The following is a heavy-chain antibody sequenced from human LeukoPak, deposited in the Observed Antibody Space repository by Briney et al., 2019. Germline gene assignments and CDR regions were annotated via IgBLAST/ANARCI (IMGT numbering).Heavy chain of an antibody. CDR1: GGSMSSSSYY. D-gene: IGHD3-9*01. J-gene: IGHJ6*02. V-gene: IGHV4-39*01. Sequence: SETLSLTCTVSGGSMSSSSYYWGWIRQPPGKGLEWIGSIYYSGSTYYNPSLKSRVTISVDTSKNQFSLKLSSVTAADTAVYYCARPVLRYFDWLPNGMDVWGQGTTVTVSS. CDR2: IYYSGST. CDR3: ARPVLRYFDWLPNGMDV.